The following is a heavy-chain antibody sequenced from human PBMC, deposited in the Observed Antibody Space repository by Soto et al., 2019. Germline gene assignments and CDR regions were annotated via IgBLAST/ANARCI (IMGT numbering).Heavy chain of an antibody. V-gene: IGHV1-2*04. CDR3: ASAYYGRFGP. CDR1: GYTFTGYY. Sequence: QVQLVQSGAEVKKPGASVKVSCKASGYTFTGYYMHWVRQAPGQGLEWMGWINPNRGGTNYAQKFQGWVTMTRDPSISTAYMELSRLRSDDTAVYSCASAYYGRFGPWGQGTLVTVSS. D-gene: IGHD1-26*01. CDR2: INPNRGGT. J-gene: IGHJ5*02.